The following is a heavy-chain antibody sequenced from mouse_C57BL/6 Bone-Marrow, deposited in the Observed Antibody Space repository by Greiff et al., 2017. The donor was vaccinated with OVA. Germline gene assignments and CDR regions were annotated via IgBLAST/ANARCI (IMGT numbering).Heavy chain of an antibody. Sequence: VQLQQPGAELVKPGASVQMSCKASGYTFTSYWKTWVKQRPGPGLEWIGDIYPGSGSTNYNEKFKSKATLTVDTSSSTAYMQLSSLTSEDSAVYYCARDNYYGYYFDYWGQGTTLTVSS. CDR2: IYPGSGST. CDR3: ARDNYYGYYFDY. J-gene: IGHJ2*01. CDR1: GYTFTSYW. V-gene: IGHV1-55*01. D-gene: IGHD1-1*01.